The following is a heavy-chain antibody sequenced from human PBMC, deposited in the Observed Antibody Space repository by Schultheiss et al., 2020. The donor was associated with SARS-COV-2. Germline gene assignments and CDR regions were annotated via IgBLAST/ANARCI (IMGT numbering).Heavy chain of an antibody. CDR1: GYTFTSYG. V-gene: IGHV1-18*01. J-gene: IGHJ4*02. Sequence: ASVKVSCKASGYTFTSYGISWVRQAPGQGLEWMGWISAYNGNTNYAQKFQGRVTITADESTSTAYMELSSLRSEDTAVYYCASPWGHSSGWYWGLDYWGQGTLVTVSS. CDR3: ASPWGHSSGWYWGLDY. D-gene: IGHD6-19*01. CDR2: ISAYNGNT.